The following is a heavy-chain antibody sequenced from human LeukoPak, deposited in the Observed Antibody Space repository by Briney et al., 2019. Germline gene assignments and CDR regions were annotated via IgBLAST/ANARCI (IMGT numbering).Heavy chain of an antibody. CDR1: GYTFTSYG. V-gene: IGHV1-18*04. D-gene: IGHD6-19*01. Sequence: GASVKVSCKASGYTFTSYGISWVRQAPGQGLEWMGWISAYNGNTNYAQKLQGRVTMTTDTSTSTAYMELRSLRSDDTAVYYCARDASPWLVSFIWFDPWGQGTLVPVSS. CDR2: ISAYNGNT. CDR3: ARDASPWLVSFIWFDP. J-gene: IGHJ5*02.